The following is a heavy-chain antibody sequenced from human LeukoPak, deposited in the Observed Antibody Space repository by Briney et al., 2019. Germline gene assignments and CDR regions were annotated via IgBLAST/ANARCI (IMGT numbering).Heavy chain of an antibody. Sequence: GGSLRLSCAASGFTFSSYWMHWVRQAPGKGLVWVSRINSDGSSTSYADSVKGRFTISRDNAKNTLYLQMNSLGDEDTAVYYCARSHTSYSSTWYFSYYFDYWGQGALVTVSS. V-gene: IGHV3-74*01. D-gene: IGHD6-13*01. CDR3: ARSHTSYSSTWYFSYYFDY. J-gene: IGHJ4*02. CDR1: GFTFSSYW. CDR2: INSDGSST.